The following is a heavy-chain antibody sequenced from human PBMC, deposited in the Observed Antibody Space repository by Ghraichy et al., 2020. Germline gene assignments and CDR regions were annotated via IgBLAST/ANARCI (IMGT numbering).Heavy chain of an antibody. CDR1: GGSFSGYY. J-gene: IGHJ4*02. CDR2: INHSGST. V-gene: IGHV4-34*01. Sequence: SETLSLTCAVYGGSFSGYYWSWIRQPPGKGLEWIGEINHSGSTNYNPSLKSRVTISVDTSKNQFSLKLSSVTAADTAVYYCARGMLGVGATYYFDYWGQGTLVTVSS. D-gene: IGHD1-26*01. CDR3: ARGMLGVGATYYFDY.